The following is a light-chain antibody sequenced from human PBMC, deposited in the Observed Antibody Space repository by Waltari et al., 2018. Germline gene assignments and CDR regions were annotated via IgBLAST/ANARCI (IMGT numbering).Light chain of an antibody. CDR3: SSYTSSSTHYV. CDR2: EVS. CDR1: RRSVLGYQS. Sequence: ALPPPASLPGSPGQSITISCTGTRRSVLGYQSVHWYQQPPGKAPKLMIYEVSNRPSGVSNRFSGSKSGNTASLTISWLQAEDEADYYCSSYTSSSTHYVFGTGTKVTVL. J-gene: IGLJ1*01. V-gene: IGLV2-14*01.